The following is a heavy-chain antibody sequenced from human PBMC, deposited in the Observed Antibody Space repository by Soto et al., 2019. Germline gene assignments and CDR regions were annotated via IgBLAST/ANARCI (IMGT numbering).Heavy chain of an antibody. J-gene: IGHJ4*02. Sequence: ASVKVSCKVSGYTLTELSTHWVRQAPGKGLEWMGGFDPEDGETIYAQKFQGRVTMTEDTSTDTAYMELSSLRSEDTAVYYCATALSSSWLVFDYWGQGTLVTVSS. V-gene: IGHV1-24*01. CDR3: ATALSSSWLVFDY. D-gene: IGHD6-13*01. CDR2: FDPEDGET. CDR1: GYTLTELS.